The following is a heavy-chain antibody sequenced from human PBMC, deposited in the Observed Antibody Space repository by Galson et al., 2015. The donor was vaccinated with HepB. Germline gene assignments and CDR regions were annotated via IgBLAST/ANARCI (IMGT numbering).Heavy chain of an antibody. Sequence: SLRLSCAASGFTFSSYSMNWVRQAPGKGLEWVSSISSSSSYIYYADSVKGRFTISRDNAKNSLYLQMNSLRAEDTAVYYCARNDYGDYSGMDVWGQGTTVTVSS. D-gene: IGHD4-17*01. CDR2: ISSSSSYI. V-gene: IGHV3-21*04. CDR1: GFTFSSYS. CDR3: ARNDYGDYSGMDV. J-gene: IGHJ6*02.